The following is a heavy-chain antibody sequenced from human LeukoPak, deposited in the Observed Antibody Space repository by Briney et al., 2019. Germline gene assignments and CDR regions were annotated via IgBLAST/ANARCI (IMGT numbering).Heavy chain of an antibody. CDR2: IYTSGST. V-gene: IGHV4-61*02. D-gene: IGHD6-13*01. CDR3: AREGYSSSWYSGYYYFDY. J-gene: IGHJ4*02. CDR1: GGSISSGSYF. Sequence: SETLSLSCTVSGGSISSGSYFWTWIRQPAGKGLEWIGRIYTSGSTDYNPSLKSRVTISVDASKNQFSLKLSSVTAADTAVYYCAREGYSSSWYSGYYYFDYWGQGTLVTVPS.